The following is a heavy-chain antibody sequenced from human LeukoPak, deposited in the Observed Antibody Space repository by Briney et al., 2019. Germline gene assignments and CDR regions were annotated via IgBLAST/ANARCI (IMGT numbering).Heavy chain of an antibody. D-gene: IGHD6-19*01. J-gene: IGHJ4*02. CDR2: FDPEDGET. Sequence: ASVNVSCKVSGYTLTELSMHWVRQAPGKGLEWMGGFDPEDGETIYAQKFQGRVTMTEDTSTDTAYMELSSLRSEDTAVYYCATESTAVAAPIWDYWGQGTLVTVSS. CDR1: GYTLTELS. V-gene: IGHV1-24*01. CDR3: ATESTAVAAPIWDY.